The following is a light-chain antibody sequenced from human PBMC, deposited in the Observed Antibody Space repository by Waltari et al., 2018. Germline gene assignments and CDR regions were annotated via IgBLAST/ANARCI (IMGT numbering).Light chain of an antibody. V-gene: IGLV2-23*02. J-gene: IGLJ3*02. CDR1: SSDVGSYNL. CDR2: EVS. CDR3: CAYAGSSTSYWV. Sequence: QSALTQPASVSGSPGQSITISCTGTSSDVGSYNLVSWYQQHPGKAPKLMIYEVSKHPSGVSNRFSGSKSGNTASLTISGLQAEDEADYYCCAYAGSSTSYWVFGGGTKLTVL.